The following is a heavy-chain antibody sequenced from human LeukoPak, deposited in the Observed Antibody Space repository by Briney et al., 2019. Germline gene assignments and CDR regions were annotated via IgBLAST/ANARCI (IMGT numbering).Heavy chain of an antibody. J-gene: IGHJ6*02. CDR3: ARDVSFYYYGMDV. V-gene: IGHV3-30*04. D-gene: IGHD3-16*02. CDR1: GFTFSSYA. Sequence: GGSLRLSCAASGFTFSSYAMHWVRQAPGKGLEWVAVISYDYADSVKGRFTISRDNSKNTLYLQMNSLRAEDTAVYYCARDVSFYYYGMDVWGQGTTVTVSS. CDR2: ISYD.